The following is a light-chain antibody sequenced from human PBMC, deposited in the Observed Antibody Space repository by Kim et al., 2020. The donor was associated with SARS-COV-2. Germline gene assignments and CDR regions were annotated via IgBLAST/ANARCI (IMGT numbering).Light chain of an antibody. CDR3: GTWDSRLSAVV. CDR2: DNI. V-gene: IGLV1-51*01. J-gene: IGLJ2*01. CDR1: SSNIGNNY. Sequence: QSVLTQPPSVSAAPGQKVTISCSGSSSNIGNNYVSWYQQFPGTAPKLLIYDNIKRPSGIPDRFSGSQSGTSGTLSIIELQTGDEADYYCGTWDSRLSAVVFGGGTQLTVL.